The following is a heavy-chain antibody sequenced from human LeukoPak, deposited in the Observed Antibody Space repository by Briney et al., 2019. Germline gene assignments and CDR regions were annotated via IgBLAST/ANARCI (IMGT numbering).Heavy chain of an antibody. V-gene: IGHV3-23*01. CDR1: GFTFSSYD. CDR3: AKDRASGTYFDY. CDR2: ISGSGGST. Sequence: GGSLRLSCAASGFTFSSYDMSWVRQGPGKGLEWVSAISGSGGSTYFADSLKGRFTISRDNSKNTVYLQMNSLRAEDTAVYYCAKDRASGTYFDYWGQGAWSPSRQ. J-gene: IGHJ4*02. D-gene: IGHD1-26*01.